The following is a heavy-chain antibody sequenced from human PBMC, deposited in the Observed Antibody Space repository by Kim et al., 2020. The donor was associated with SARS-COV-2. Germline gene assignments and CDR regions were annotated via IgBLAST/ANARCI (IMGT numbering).Heavy chain of an antibody. D-gene: IGHD6-13*01. V-gene: IGHV4-59*01. CDR1: GGSISSYY. J-gene: IGHJ4*02. CDR3: AREQLAPDYYFDY. Sequence: SETLSLTCTVSGGSISSYYWSWIRQPPGKGLEWIGYIYYSGSTNYNPSLKSRVTISVDTSKNQFSLKLSSVTAADTAVYYCAREQLAPDYYFDYWGQGTLVTLSS. CDR2: IYYSGST.